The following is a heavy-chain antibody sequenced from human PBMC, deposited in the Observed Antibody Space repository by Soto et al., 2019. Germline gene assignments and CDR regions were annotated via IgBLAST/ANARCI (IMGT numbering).Heavy chain of an antibody. D-gene: IGHD3-9*01. CDR3: ARAKPHYDILTGYLNYYYYYMDV. J-gene: IGHJ6*03. CDR2: ISAYNGNT. V-gene: IGHV1-18*01. CDR1: GYTFTSYG. Sequence: ASVKVSCKASGYTFTSYGISWVRQAPGQGLEWMGWISAYNGNTNYAQKLQGRVTMTTDTSTSPAYMELRSLRADDTAVYYCARAKPHYDILTGYLNYYYYYMDVWGKGTTVTVSS.